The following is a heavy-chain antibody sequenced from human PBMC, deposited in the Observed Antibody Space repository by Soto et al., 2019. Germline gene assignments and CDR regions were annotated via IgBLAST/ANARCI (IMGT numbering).Heavy chain of an antibody. CDR2: IYYSGST. J-gene: IGHJ4*02. V-gene: IGHV4-30-4*01. D-gene: IGHD5-12*01. Sequence: SSETLSLPCTVSGGSISSGDYYWSWIRQPPGKGLEWIGYIYYSGSTYYNPSLKSRVTTSVDTSKNQYSLMLSPVTAADTAVYYCARRGSGYDSNFDYWGQGTLVTVSS. CDR3: ARRGSGYDSNFDY. CDR1: GGSISSGDYY.